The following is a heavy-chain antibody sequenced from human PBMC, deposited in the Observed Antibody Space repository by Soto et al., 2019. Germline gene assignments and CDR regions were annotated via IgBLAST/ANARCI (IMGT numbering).Heavy chain of an antibody. CDR3: ARLSNSATPRDC. J-gene: IGHJ4*02. Sequence: HPGGSLRLSCAASVFTFSSSWMHWVRQPPGKGPVWVSGINGDGSRTSYADSVKGRFTISRDNAKNTLYLQVNSLRAEDTAVYYSARLSNSATPRDCWGQGTLVTVSS. V-gene: IGHV3-74*01. CDR2: INGDGSRT. CDR1: VFTFSSSW.